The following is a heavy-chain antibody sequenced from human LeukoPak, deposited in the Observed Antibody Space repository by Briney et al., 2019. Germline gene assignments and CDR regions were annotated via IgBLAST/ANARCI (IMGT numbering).Heavy chain of an antibody. V-gene: IGHV3-66*01. CDR3: ALLWFGESNYDY. Sequence: PGGSLRLSCAASGFTVSSNYMSWVRQAPGKGLEWVSVIYSGGSTYYADSVKGRFTISRDNSKNTLYLQMNSLRAEDTAVYYCALLWFGESNYDYWGQGTLVTVSS. D-gene: IGHD3-10*01. CDR1: GFTVSSNY. J-gene: IGHJ4*02. CDR2: IYSGGST.